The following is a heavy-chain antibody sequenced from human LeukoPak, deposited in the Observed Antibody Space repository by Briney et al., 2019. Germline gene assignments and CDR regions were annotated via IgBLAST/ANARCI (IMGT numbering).Heavy chain of an antibody. CDR2: INQDGSAK. J-gene: IGHJ4*02. CDR1: GFTFSGSW. Sequence: GGSLSLSCAASGFTFSGSWMSWVRQAPGKGLEWVANINQDGSAKNYLDSVKGRFTISIDRGKNSLYLQMNSLRDEDTAVYYCATLDFYYDSSGRPLPPDWGQGTLVTVSS. CDR3: ATLDFYYDSSGRPLPPD. D-gene: IGHD3-22*01. V-gene: IGHV3-7*03.